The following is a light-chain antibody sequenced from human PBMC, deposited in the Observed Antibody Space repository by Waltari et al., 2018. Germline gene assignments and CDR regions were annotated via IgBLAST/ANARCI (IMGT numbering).Light chain of an antibody. Sequence: EIVLTQSPGTLSLSPGERATLSCRASQSVSRTLAWYQQKPGQAPRLLIYDASIRATGIPDRFSGSGSGTDFSLTISSLEPGDFAVYYCQKYGTLPATFGQGTTVEIK. CDR2: DAS. V-gene: IGKV3-20*01. J-gene: IGKJ1*01. CDR1: QSVSRT. CDR3: QKYGTLPAT.